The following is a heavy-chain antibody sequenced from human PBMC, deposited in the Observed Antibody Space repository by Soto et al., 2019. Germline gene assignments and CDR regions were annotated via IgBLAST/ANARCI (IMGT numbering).Heavy chain of an antibody. CDR1: GFRFSAYW. J-gene: IGHJ6*02. D-gene: IGHD1-26*01. V-gene: IGHV3-7*01. Sequence: PGGSLRLSCAASGFRFSAYWMTWVRQAPGKGLEWVANIKQDGTEKHHVDSVEGRFTISRDNAKNLLYLQMYGLRGEDTAVYYCARDEFLRVLPRGGMDVWGQGTTVTVSS. CDR2: IKQDGTEK. CDR3: ARDEFLRVLPRGGMDV.